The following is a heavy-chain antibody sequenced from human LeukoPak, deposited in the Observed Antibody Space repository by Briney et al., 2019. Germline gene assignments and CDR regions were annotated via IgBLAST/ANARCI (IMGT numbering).Heavy chain of an antibody. CDR2: IHSSGST. Sequence: SETLSLTCTVSGAPISSSYWTWIRQPAGKGLEWIGRIHSSGSTDYNPSLKSRVTMSLDTSKNQFSLNLHSVTAADTAVYYCARMALVPGAKDNWFDPWGQGTLVTVSS. J-gene: IGHJ5*02. CDR1: GAPISSSY. D-gene: IGHD2-2*01. CDR3: ARMALVPGAKDNWFDP. V-gene: IGHV4-4*07.